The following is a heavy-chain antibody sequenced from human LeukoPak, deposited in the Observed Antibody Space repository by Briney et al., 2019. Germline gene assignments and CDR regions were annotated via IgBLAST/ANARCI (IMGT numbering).Heavy chain of an antibody. J-gene: IGHJ6*01. CDR3: ARDSYFCPMDV. CDR1: GFTFSSYW. Sequence: GGSLRPSCAAAGFTFSSYWMSWVRQAPGKGLEWVANIKQDGREKYYVDSVKGRFTISRDNAKNSLYLQMNSLRAENTVVYYCARDSYFCPMDVWGQGPTV. V-gene: IGHV3-7*04. D-gene: IGHD3-3*01. CDR2: IKQDGREK.